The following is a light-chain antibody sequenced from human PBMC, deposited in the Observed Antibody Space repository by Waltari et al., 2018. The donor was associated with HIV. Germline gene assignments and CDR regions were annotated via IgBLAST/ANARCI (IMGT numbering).Light chain of an antibody. J-gene: IGKJ2*01. CDR2: DAS. V-gene: IGKV1-16*02. CDR3: QQYHSYPYT. Sequence: DNQMTQSPSSLSASVGDRISITCRASQDISNYLAWFQQKPGEAPKSLIFDASSLQSGVPSKFSGSGSGTDFTLTISSLQPEDFATYYCQQYHSYPYTFGQGTKLES. CDR1: QDISNY.